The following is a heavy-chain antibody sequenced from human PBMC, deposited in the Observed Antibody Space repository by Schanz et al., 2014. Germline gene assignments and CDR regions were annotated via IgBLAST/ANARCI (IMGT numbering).Heavy chain of an antibody. CDR3: ARGRGFYDY. CDR1: GYRVRDVS. CDR2: FDLEQGQT. V-gene: IGHV1-24*01. D-gene: IGHD3-10*01. J-gene: IGHJ4*02. Sequence: QVQLVQSGAEVGKPGASVKVSCKVSGYRVRDVSIHWVRAVPGRGLQWLGGFDLEQGQTIYAHEFQGRVIMTEDTSTDTAYLELSSLTSEDTAVHYCARGRGFYDYWGQGTLVTVSS.